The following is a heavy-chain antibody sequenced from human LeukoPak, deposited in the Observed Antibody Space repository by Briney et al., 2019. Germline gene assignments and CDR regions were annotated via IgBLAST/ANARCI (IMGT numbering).Heavy chain of an antibody. J-gene: IGHJ6*04. V-gene: IGHV1-69*06. D-gene: IGHD3-9*01. CDR2: IIPIFGTA. CDR3: ARAGYDILTGALYGMDV. CDR1: GGTFSSYA. Sequence: SVTVSCKDSGGTFSSYAISWVRQAPGQGLEWMGGIIPIFGTANYAQKFQGRVTITADKSTSTAYMELSSLRSEDTAVYYCARAGYDILTGALYGMDVWGKGTTVTVSS.